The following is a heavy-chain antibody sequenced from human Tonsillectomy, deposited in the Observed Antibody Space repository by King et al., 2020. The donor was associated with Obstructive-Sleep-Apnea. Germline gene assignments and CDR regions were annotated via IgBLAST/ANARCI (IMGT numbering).Heavy chain of an antibody. Sequence: QLQESGPGLVKPSETLSLTCTVSGGSISRSSFFWGCVRQPPGKGLEWIGNIYYTGNTYYNPSLQSRVTISVDTSKNQFSLRLPSVTAADTAVYYCARELVSLSTTMDVWGQGTSVTVSS. CDR2: IYYTGNT. CDR1: GGSISRSSFF. CDR3: ARELVSLSTTMDV. D-gene: IGHD1-1*01. J-gene: IGHJ6*02. V-gene: IGHV4-39*07.